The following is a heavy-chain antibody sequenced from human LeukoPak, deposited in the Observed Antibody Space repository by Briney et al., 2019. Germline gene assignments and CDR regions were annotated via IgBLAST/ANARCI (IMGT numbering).Heavy chain of an antibody. Sequence: GGSLRLSCAASGFTSSSYSMNWVRQAPGKGLEWVSSISGGSTYYADSRKGRFTISRDNSKNTLHLQMNSLRAEDTAVYYCKNGGAGTLVEAYWGQGTLVTVSS. J-gene: IGHJ4*02. D-gene: IGHD6-19*01. CDR1: GFTSSSYS. CDR3: KNGGAGTLVEAY. CDR2: ISGGST. V-gene: IGHV3-38-3*01.